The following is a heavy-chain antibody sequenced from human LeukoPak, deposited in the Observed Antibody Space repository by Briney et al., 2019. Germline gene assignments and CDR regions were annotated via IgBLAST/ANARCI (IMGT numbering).Heavy chain of an antibody. D-gene: IGHD2-15*01. CDR1: GFTFSRYA. Sequence: PGGSLRLSCAASGFTFSRYAMSWVRQAPGKGLEWVSAISGSGGSTYYADSVKSLFTISRDNSKNTLYLQMNSLRAEDTAVYYCAKDATGYCSGGSCWTYYFDYWGQGTLVTVSS. CDR3: AKDATGYCSGGSCWTYYFDY. J-gene: IGHJ4*02. V-gene: IGHV3-23*01. CDR2: ISGSGGST.